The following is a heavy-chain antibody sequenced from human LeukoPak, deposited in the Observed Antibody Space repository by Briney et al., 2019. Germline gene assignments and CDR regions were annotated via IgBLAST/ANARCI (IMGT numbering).Heavy chain of an antibody. CDR3: AKGAPYSSSLSNWFDP. Sequence: GGSLRLSCAASGFTFSSYAMTWVRQPPGKGLEWVSAIGGSGGSTHYADSVKGRFTISRDNSKNTLYLQMNSLRAEDTAVYYCAKGAPYSSSLSNWFDPWGQGTLVTVSS. D-gene: IGHD6-6*01. CDR1: GFTFSSYA. V-gene: IGHV3-23*01. J-gene: IGHJ5*02. CDR2: IGGSGGST.